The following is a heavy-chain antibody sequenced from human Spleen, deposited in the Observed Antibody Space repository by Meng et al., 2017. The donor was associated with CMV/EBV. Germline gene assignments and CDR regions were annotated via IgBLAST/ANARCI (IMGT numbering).Heavy chain of an antibody. CDR2: VIYDGTNK. V-gene: IGHV3-30*04. D-gene: IGHD5-24*01. CDR3: VRGGGGWLQLDY. CDR1: GFTFSSFA. J-gene: IGHJ4*02. Sequence: CAVSGFTFSSFAMHWVRQAPGKGLEWVAAVIYDGTNKYYADSVKGRFTVSRDNSKNTVYLQMTSLRPEDTAIYYCVRGGGGWLQLDYWGQGTLVTVSS.